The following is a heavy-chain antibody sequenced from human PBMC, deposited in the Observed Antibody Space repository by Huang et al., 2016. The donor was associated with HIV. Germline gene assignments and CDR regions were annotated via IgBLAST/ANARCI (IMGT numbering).Heavy chain of an antibody. CDR3: ARDPKYHSFPYFRQRRGIEI. Sequence: QIRLVQSGAEVKKPGASVRVSCKASGYAFSDYGFIGVRQAPGQGPGWGGWISAPKGETNYGQRFQGRDTMTTDTSTTTVYMDLRSRRSDDTAVYYCARDPKYHSFPYFRQRRGIEIWGQGTVVTVSS. V-gene: IGHV1-18*04. CDR1: GYAFSDYG. D-gene: IGHD3-16*01. J-gene: IGHJ3*02. CDR2: ISAPKGET.